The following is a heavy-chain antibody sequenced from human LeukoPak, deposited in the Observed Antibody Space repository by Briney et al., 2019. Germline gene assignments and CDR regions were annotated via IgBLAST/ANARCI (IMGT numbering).Heavy chain of an antibody. J-gene: IGHJ5*02. D-gene: IGHD3-22*01. V-gene: IGHV3-30*18. CDR1: GCTFSYYN. CDR2: ILYVGGIT. Sequence: GGSLRLSCAASGCTFSYYNMNWVRQAPGKGLEWVGVILYVGGITYYAATVEGRFTTSRDNSKNTLYLQMNSLRAEDSAMYFCAKDSSTYYCERSGYWPNWFDAWGQGTLVTVSS. CDR3: AKDSSTYYCERSGYWPNWFDA.